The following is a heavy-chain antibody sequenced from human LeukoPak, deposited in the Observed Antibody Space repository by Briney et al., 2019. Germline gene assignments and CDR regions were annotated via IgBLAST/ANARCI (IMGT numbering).Heavy chain of an antibody. CDR3: ARGSLSRRFDP. D-gene: IGHD2/OR15-2a*01. CDR1: GGSFSGYY. J-gene: IGHJ5*02. V-gene: IGHV4-34*01. Sequence: SETLSLTCAVYGGSFSGYYWSWIRQPPGKGLEWIGEINHSGSTNYNPSLKSRVTISVDTSKNQFSLKLSSVTAADTAVYYCARGSLSRRFDPWGQGTLVTVSS. CDR2: INHSGST.